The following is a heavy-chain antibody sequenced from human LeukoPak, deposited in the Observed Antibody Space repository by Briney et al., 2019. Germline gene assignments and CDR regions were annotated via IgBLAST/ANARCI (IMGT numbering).Heavy chain of an antibody. J-gene: IGHJ3*02. D-gene: IGHD3-22*01. CDR3: WSYYYDSSGYQGDAFDI. CDR2: MNHKRGNT. Sequence: SVTVSFKASGYTFTIYDINGGRQAPGQGGEWMGGMNHKRGNTGYAQKFHGRVTMTRNTSIRTAYMELSTLRSEDTAVYYCWSYYYDSSGYQGDAFDIWGQGTMVTVSS. V-gene: IGHV1-8*01. CDR1: GYTFTIYD.